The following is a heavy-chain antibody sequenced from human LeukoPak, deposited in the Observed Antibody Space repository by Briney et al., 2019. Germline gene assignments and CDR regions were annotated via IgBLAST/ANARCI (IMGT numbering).Heavy chain of an antibody. CDR3: ARALNPLPGTYYFDY. Sequence: ETLSLTCTVSGGFISSYYWSWIRQPAGKGLEWIGRIYTSGSTNYNPSLKSRVTMSVDTSKNQFSLNLISVTAADTAVYYCARALNPLPGTYYFDYWGQGTLVTVSS. CDR2: IYTSGST. CDR1: GGFISSYY. J-gene: IGHJ4*02. D-gene: IGHD2-15*01. V-gene: IGHV4-4*07.